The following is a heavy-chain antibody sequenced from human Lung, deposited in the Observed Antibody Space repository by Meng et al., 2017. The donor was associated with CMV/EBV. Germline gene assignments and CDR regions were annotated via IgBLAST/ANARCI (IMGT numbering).Heavy chain of an antibody. Sequence: ASVXVSCKASGYTFTGYYMHWVRQAPGQGLEWMGWINPNSGGTNYAQKFQGRVTMTRDTSISTAYMELSRLRSDDTAVYYCARDRYIRVGAPGDYWVQGTXVTVSS. D-gene: IGHD1-26*01. CDR1: GYTFTGYY. V-gene: IGHV1-2*02. J-gene: IGHJ4*02. CDR3: ARDRYIRVGAPGDY. CDR2: INPNSGGT.